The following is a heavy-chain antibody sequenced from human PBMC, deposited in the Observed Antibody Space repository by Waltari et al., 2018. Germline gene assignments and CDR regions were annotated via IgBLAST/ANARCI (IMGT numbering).Heavy chain of an antibody. D-gene: IGHD4-17*01. CDR3: ARTVTTSWYFDL. CDR2: ISSSSSYI. Sequence: EVQLVESGGGLVKPGGSLRLSCAASGFTFSSYSMNLVRQAPGKGLEWVSSISSSSSYIYYADSVKGRFTISRDNAKNSLYLQMNSLRAEDTAVYYCARTVTTSWYFDLWGRGTLVTVSS. V-gene: IGHV3-21*01. J-gene: IGHJ2*01. CDR1: GFTFSSYS.